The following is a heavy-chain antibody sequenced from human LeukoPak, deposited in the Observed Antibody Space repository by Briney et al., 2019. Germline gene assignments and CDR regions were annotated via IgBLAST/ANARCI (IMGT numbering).Heavy chain of an antibody. CDR3: AKNVLSGTWDS. D-gene: IGHD2-8*02. J-gene: IGHJ4*02. CDR2: FCGSGGAT. Sequence: GGSLRLSCAASGFTFSNNAMTWVRQAPGEGLEWVSCFCGSGGATNYADSVKGRINISRDNSKNALLLQMHSLRADDTAVYYCAKNVLSGTWDSGGQGTLVTVSS. CDR1: GFTFSNNA. V-gene: IGHV3-23*01.